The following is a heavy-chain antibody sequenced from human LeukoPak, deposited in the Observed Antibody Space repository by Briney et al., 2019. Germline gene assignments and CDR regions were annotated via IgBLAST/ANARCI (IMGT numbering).Heavy chain of an antibody. J-gene: IGHJ5*02. CDR2: IYTSGST. Sequence: SETLSLTCTVSGVSISSSYSYWGWVRQPPGMGLEWIGRIYTSGSTNYNPSLKSRVTISVDTSKNQFSLKLSSVTAADTAVYYCARDGDSSGWFYWFDPWGQGTLVTVSS. V-gene: IGHV4-39*07. CDR3: ARDGDSSGWFYWFDP. CDR1: GVSISSSYSY. D-gene: IGHD6-19*01.